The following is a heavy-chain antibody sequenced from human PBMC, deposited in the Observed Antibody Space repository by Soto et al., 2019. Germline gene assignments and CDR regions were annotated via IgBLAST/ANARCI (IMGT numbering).Heavy chain of an antibody. Sequence: GESLKISCKGSGYSFTSYWIGWVRQMPGKGLEWMGIIYPGDSDTRYSPSFQGQVTISADKSISTAYLQWSSLKASDTTMYYCARSPADGSTIFELDYWGQGTLVTVSS. CDR1: GYSFTSYW. D-gene: IGHD2-2*01. CDR3: ARSPADGSTIFELDY. CDR2: IYPGDSDT. V-gene: IGHV5-51*01. J-gene: IGHJ4*02.